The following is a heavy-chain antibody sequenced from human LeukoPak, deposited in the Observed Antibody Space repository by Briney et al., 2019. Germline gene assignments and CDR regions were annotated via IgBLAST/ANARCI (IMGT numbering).Heavy chain of an antibody. J-gene: IGHJ4*02. D-gene: IGHD5-12*01. V-gene: IGHV3-30*04. Sequence: PGRSLRLSCVASGFTFTSYTMHWARQAPGKGLEWVAVMSYDGSHKFHADSVKGRFTISRDNSKNTVYLQVNSLRDEDTAIYYCARDVGGYAFDYWGQGTLVTVSS. CDR1: GFTFTSYT. CDR3: ARDVGGYAFDY. CDR2: MSYDGSHK.